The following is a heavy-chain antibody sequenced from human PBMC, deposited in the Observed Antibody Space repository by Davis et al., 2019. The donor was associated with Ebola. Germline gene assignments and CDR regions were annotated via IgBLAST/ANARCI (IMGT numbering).Heavy chain of an antibody. CDR3: ARLGTPYTSGWYAVDS. CDR1: GFTFNNYA. D-gene: IGHD6-19*01. Sequence: GESLKISCAASGFTFNNYAMHWVRQAPGKGLEWVAVISYDGSNEYYSDSVRGRFTISRDNSKNTLYVQMNSLRPEDTAVYYCARLGTPYTSGWYAVDSWGQGTLVSVSS. J-gene: IGHJ4*02. CDR2: ISYDGSNE. V-gene: IGHV3-30*03.